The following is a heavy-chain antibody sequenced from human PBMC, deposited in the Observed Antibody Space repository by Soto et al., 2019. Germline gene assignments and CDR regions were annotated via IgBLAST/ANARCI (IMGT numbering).Heavy chain of an antibody. D-gene: IGHD5-12*01. Sequence: QVQLVQSGAEVKKPGSSVKVSCKASGGTFSSYAISWVRQAPGQGREWMGGIIPIFGTANYAQKFQGRVTITADESTSTAYMELSSLRSEDTAVYYCARDGYNYHHYYYGMDVWGQGTTVTVSS. J-gene: IGHJ6*02. CDR3: ARDGYNYHHYYYGMDV. CDR1: GGTFSSYA. V-gene: IGHV1-69*01. CDR2: IIPIFGTA.